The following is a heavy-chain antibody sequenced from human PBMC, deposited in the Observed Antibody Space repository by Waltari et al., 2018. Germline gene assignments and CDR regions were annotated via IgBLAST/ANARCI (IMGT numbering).Heavy chain of an antibody. CDR1: GFTFSSNS. CDR3: AREMVTMVRGVME. V-gene: IGHV3-48*01. J-gene: IGHJ1*01. Sequence: EVQLVESGGGLVQPGGSLRLSCAASGFTFSSNSMNWVRQAPGKGLEWVSYISSSSSTIYYADSVKGRFTISRDNAKNSLYLQMNSLRAEDTAVYYCAREMVTMVRGVMEWGQGTLVTVSS. CDR2: ISSSSSTI. D-gene: IGHD3-10*01.